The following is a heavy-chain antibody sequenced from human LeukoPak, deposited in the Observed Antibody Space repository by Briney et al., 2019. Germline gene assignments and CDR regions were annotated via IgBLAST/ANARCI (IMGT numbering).Heavy chain of an antibody. V-gene: IGHV3-23*01. CDR2: ISGTADKT. CDR1: GFTFSGYA. D-gene: IGHD2-2*01. Sequence: HSGGSLRLSCAASGFTFSGYAMSWVRQAPGKGLEWVSAISGTADKTYQTDSVKGRFTISRDNSKNTLYLQMNSLRADDTALYYCTKARKGYQLLRADYYYYYMDVWGKGTTVTVSS. CDR3: TKARKGYQLLRADYYYYYMDV. J-gene: IGHJ6*03.